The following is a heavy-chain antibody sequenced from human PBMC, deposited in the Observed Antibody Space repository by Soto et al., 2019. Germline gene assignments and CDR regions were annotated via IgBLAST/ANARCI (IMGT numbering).Heavy chain of an antibody. J-gene: IGHJ4*02. V-gene: IGHV3-23*01. Sequence: EVQLMESGGGLVQPGGSLRLSCAASGFTFTNYAMTWVRQAPGKGLEWVSTISVNGGTYDADSVRGRFTISRDNSKNTLSLQMNSLRAEDTAVYYCAKDRAGIVSGTTFGYWGQGALVTVSS. CDR3: AKDRAGIVSGTTFGY. D-gene: IGHD6-13*01. CDR2: ISVNGGT. CDR1: GFTFTNYA.